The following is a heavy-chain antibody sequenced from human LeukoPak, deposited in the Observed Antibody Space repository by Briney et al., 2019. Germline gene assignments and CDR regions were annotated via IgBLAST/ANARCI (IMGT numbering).Heavy chain of an antibody. CDR3: ASHCGGDCYLNY. V-gene: IGHV4-34*01. CDR1: GGSFSGYY. J-gene: IGHJ4*02. D-gene: IGHD2-21*02. CDR2: INHSGST. Sequence: SETLSLTCAVYGGSFSGYYWSWIRQPPGKGLEWIGEINHSGSTNYNPSLKSRVTISVDTFKNQFSLKLSSVTAADTAVYYCASHCGGDCYLNYWGQGTLVTVSS.